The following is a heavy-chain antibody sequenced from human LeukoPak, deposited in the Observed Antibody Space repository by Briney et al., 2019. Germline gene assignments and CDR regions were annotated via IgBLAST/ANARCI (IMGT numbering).Heavy chain of an antibody. CDR3: ARARGDYGWIDY. D-gene: IGHD4-17*01. Sequence: PSETLSLTCTVSGGSVSSNYWSWIRQPPGRGLEWIGYILYSGSTNYHPSLKRRVNISADTSKNQVSLKLSSVTAADTAIYYCARARGDYGWIDYWGQGTLVTVSS. V-gene: IGHV4-59*02. J-gene: IGHJ4*02. CDR2: ILYSGST. CDR1: GGSVSSNY.